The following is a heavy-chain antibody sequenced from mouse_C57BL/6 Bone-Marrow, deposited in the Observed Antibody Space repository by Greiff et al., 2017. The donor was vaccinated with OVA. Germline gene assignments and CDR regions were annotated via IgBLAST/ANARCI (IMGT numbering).Heavy chain of an antibody. CDR2: IDPEDGDT. J-gene: IGHJ3*01. CDR1: GYTFKDYY. Sequence: VQVQQSGAELVRPGASVKLSCTASGYTFKDYYMHWVKQRPEQGLEWIGRIDPEDGDTEYDPKFQGKATMTADTSSNTAYLQLSSLTSGDTADYYCSTGDSSWFDYWGQGTLVTVSA. V-gene: IGHV14-1*01. CDR3: STGDSSWFDY. D-gene: IGHD2-13*01.